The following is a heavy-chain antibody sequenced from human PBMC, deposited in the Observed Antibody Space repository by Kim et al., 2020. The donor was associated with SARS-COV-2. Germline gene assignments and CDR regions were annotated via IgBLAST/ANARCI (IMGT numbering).Heavy chain of an antibody. CDR1: GGTFSSYA. Sequence: SVKVSCKASGGTFSSYAISWVRQAPGQGLEWMGGIIPIFGTANYAQKFQGRVTITADKSTSTAYMELSSLRSEDTAVYYCARVLISRDYYDSSGTDAFDIWGQGTMVTVSS. J-gene: IGHJ3*02. V-gene: IGHV1-69*06. CDR3: ARVLISRDYYDSSGTDAFDI. D-gene: IGHD3-22*01. CDR2: IIPIFGTA.